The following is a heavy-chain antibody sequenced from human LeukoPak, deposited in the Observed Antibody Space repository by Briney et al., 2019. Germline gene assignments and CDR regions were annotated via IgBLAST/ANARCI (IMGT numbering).Heavy chain of an antibody. V-gene: IGHV4-59*01. CDR1: GGSIRSYY. CDR2: IYYSGST. J-gene: IGHJ4*02. Sequence: SETLSLTCTVSGGSIRSYYWSWIRQPPGKGLEWIGYIYYSGSTNYNPSLKSRVTISVDTSKNQFSLKLSSVTAADTAVYYCARSLWFGEFKFDYWGQGTLVTVSS. D-gene: IGHD3-10*01. CDR3: ARSLWFGEFKFDY.